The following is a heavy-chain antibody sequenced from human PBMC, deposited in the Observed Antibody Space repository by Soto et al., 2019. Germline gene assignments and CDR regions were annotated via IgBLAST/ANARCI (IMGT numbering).Heavy chain of an antibody. J-gene: IGHJ5*02. D-gene: IGHD1-26*01. Sequence: QLQLQESSPGLVKPSETLSLTCTVSGGSISSSSYYWGWIRQPPGKGLEWIGSIYYSGSTYYNPSLKSRVTISVDTSKNQFSLKLSSVTAADTAVYYCARQIVGATIDWFDPWGQGTLVTVSS. CDR3: ARQIVGATIDWFDP. V-gene: IGHV4-39*01. CDR1: GGSISSSSYY. CDR2: IYYSGST.